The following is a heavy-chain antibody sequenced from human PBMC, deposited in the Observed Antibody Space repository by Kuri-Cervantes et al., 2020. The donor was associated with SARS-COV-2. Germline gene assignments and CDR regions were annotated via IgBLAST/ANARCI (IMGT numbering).Heavy chain of an antibody. D-gene: IGHD4-17*01. CDR3: ATGQALTTNYFDY. Sequence: ASVKVSCKVSGYTLTELSMHWVRQAPGKGLEWMGGFDPEDGETIYAQKFQGRVTMTGDTSTDTAYMELSSLRSEDTAVYYCATGQALTTNYFDYWGQGTLVTVSS. CDR2: FDPEDGET. J-gene: IGHJ4*02. V-gene: IGHV1-24*01. CDR1: GYTLTELS.